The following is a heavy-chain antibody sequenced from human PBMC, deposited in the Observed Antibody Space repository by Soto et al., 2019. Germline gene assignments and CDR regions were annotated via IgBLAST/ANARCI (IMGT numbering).Heavy chain of an antibody. CDR1: GGTFNTYA. D-gene: IGHD3-16*02. J-gene: IGHJ4*02. CDR3: TRSIGSGGVIGGFDY. V-gene: IGHV1-69*01. Sequence: QVQLVQSETEVKKPGSAVRVSCKASGGTFNTYAMNWVRQAPGQGLEWMGGIFPMFDRPRYAQKFQGRVTITVDEPTTTAYMELSSLRSDDTAVYYCTRSIGSGGVIGGFDYWGQGTLVTVSS. CDR2: IFPMFDRP.